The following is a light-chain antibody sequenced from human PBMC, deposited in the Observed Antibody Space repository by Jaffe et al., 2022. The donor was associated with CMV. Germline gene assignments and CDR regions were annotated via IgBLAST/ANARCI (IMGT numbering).Light chain of an antibody. CDR2: QDN. V-gene: IGLV3-1*01. CDR3: QAWDSSTAKGVL. J-gene: IGLJ2*01. Sequence: SYELTQPPSVSVSPGQTASITCSGDKLGDKFACWYQQKPGQSPVLVIFQDNKRPSGIPERFSGSNSGNTATLTISGTQAMDEADYYCQAWDSSTAKGVLFGGGTKLTVL. CDR1: KLGDKF.